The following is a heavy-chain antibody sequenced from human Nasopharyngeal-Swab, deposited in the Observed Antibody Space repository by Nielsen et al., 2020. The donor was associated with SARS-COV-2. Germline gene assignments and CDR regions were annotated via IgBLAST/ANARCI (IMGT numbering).Heavy chain of an antibody. CDR3: AKDLRGPHFF. Sequence: GESLKISCATSGFTFSDYYMSWIRQAPGKGLEWVSVIYSGGTTYYADSVEGRFTISRDSSKNTLSLQMNSLRAEDTAVYYCAKDLRGPHFFWGQGTLVTVSS. D-gene: IGHD2/OR15-2a*01. J-gene: IGHJ4*02. V-gene: IGHV3-53*01. CDR1: GFTFSDYY. CDR2: IYSGGTT.